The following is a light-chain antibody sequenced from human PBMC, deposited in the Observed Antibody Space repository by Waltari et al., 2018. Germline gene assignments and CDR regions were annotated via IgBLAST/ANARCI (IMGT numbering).Light chain of an antibody. CDR3: SSYMDSSTLEL. V-gene: IGLV2-14*03. J-gene: IGLJ2*01. Sequence: QSALTQPASVSGSPGQSITISCTGTSNDIGGYNYVSWYQQVPGKAPKLMIYDVSNRPSGVSSRFSGSKSGNTASLTISGLQAEDEADYFCSSYMDSSTLELFGGGTSLTVL. CDR2: DVS. CDR1: SNDIGGYNY.